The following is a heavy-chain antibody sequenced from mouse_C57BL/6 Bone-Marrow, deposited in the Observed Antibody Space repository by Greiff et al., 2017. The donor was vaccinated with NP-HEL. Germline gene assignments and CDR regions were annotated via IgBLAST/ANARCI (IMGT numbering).Heavy chain of an antibody. CDR3: VRQGWYFDV. Sequence: EVQLQQSGGGLVQPKGSLKLSCAASGFSFNTYAMNWVRQAPGKGLEWVARIRSKSNNYATYYADSVKDRFTISRDDSESMLYLQMNNLKTEDTAMYYCVRQGWYFDVWGTGTTVTVSS. CDR1: GFSFNTYA. V-gene: IGHV10-1*01. J-gene: IGHJ1*03. CDR2: IRSKSNNYAT.